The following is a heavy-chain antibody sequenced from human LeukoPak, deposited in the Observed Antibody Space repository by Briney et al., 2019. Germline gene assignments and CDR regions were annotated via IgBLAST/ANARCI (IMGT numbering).Heavy chain of an antibody. Sequence: SETLSLTCTVSGGSTIDHYWSWVRQPPGKGLEWVGYVHHRGKANSNPSLKSRVTISVDTFKKQVSLKLSSVTAADTAVYYCARDTHEYGSGSYYDDTFDSWGQGTLVTVSS. J-gene: IGHJ3*02. V-gene: IGHV4-59*11. CDR2: VHHRGKA. CDR3: ARDTHEYGSGSYYDDTFDS. D-gene: IGHD3-10*01. CDR1: GGSTIDHY.